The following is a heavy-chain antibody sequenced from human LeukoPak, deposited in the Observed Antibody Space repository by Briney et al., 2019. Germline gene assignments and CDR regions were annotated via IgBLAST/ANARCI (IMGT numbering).Heavy chain of an antibody. D-gene: IGHD6-13*01. J-gene: IGHJ3*02. CDR2: ICYSGST. CDR3: ASIAAAGVGPFDI. Sequence: SETLSLTCTVSGGSISSYYWSWIRQPPGKGLEWIGYICYSGSTNYNPSLKSRVTISVDTSKNQFSLKLSSVTAADTAVYYCASIAAAGVGPFDIWGQGTMVTVSS. CDR1: GGSISSYY. V-gene: IGHV4-59*08.